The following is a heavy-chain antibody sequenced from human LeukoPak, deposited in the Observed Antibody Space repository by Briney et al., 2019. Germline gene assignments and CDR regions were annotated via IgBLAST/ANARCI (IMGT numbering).Heavy chain of an antibody. CDR3: ARVDPYYYYYGMDV. J-gene: IGHJ6*02. D-gene: IGHD3-9*01. V-gene: IGHV4-4*07. CDR1: GGSISSYY. CDR2: VYSSGST. Sequence: SETLSHTCSVSGGSISSYYWSWIRQPAEKGLEWIGRVYSSGSTNYNPSLKSRVTMSVDTSKNQISLKLSSVTAADTAVYYCARVDPYYYYYGMDVWGQGTTVTVSS.